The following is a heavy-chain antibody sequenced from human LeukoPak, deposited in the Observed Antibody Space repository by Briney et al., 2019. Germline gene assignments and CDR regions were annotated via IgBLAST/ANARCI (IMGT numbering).Heavy chain of an antibody. CDR1: GYIFTNYG. CDR3: ARSPHYDILTGYGHLDY. J-gene: IGHJ4*02. CDR2: ISNYNGNT. D-gene: IGHD3-9*01. V-gene: IGHV1-18*01. Sequence: GASVKVSCKASGYIFTNYGITWVRQTPGQGLEWIGWISNYNGNTNYAQKLQGRVTMTTDTSTSTAYMELRSLRSDDTAVFYCARSPHYDILTGYGHLDYWGQGTLVTVSS.